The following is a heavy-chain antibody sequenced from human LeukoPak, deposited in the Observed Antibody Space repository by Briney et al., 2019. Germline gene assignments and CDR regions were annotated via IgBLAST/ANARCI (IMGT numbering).Heavy chain of an antibody. CDR3: AKDGAFRGYSGQGYFDY. J-gene: IGHJ4*02. CDR1: GFTFDDYA. V-gene: IGHV3-9*01. Sequence: PGRSLRLSCAASGFTFDDYAMHWVRQAPGKGLEWVSGISWNSGSIGYADSVKGRFTISRDNAKNSLYLQMNSLRAEDTALYYCAKDGAFRGYSGQGYFDYWGQGTLVTVSS. D-gene: IGHD5-12*01. CDR2: ISWNSGSI.